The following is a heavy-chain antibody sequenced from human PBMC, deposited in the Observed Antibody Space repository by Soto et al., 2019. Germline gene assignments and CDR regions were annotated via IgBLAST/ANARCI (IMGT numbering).Heavy chain of an antibody. J-gene: IGHJ5*02. V-gene: IGHV4-59*08. Sequence: PSETLSLTCNLSGGSISSYYWSWIRQPPGKALEWIGYISNSGSTNHNPSLKSRVTISVDTSNNQLSLKLSSVTAADTAVYYCARHGYCSSSSCLPLNWFDPWGQGILVTVSS. CDR2: ISNSGST. CDR3: ARHGYCSSSSCLPLNWFDP. D-gene: IGHD2-2*03. CDR1: GGSISSYY.